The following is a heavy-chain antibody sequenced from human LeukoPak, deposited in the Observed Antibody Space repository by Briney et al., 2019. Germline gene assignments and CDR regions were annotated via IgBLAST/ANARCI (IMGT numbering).Heavy chain of an antibody. V-gene: IGHV3-33*01. D-gene: IGHD3-16*01. CDR3: AREGGAVTYYFDY. CDR2: IWYDGSNK. Sequence: GGSLRLSCAASGFTFSTSGMHWVRQAPGKGLEWVAVIWYDGSNKYYADSVKGRFTISRDNSQNTLYLQMNSLRAEDTAVYYCAREGGAVTYYFDYWGQGTLVTVSS. CDR1: GFTFSTSG. J-gene: IGHJ4*02.